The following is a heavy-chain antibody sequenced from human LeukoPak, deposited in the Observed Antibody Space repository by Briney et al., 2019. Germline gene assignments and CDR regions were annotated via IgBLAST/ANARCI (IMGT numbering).Heavy chain of an antibody. V-gene: IGHV3-21*01. CDR2: ISSGSNYL. J-gene: IGHJ3*02. D-gene: IGHD3-22*01. CDR1: GFTFSNYY. Sequence: GGSLRLSCAASGFTFSNYYMNWVRPAPAKGLEWVSSISSGSNYLYYADSLKGRFTISRDNANNSLYLQMNSLRGEDTAVYYCARPRGGYYDSSGLDAFDICGQGTMVTVSS. CDR3: ARPRGGYYDSSGLDAFDI.